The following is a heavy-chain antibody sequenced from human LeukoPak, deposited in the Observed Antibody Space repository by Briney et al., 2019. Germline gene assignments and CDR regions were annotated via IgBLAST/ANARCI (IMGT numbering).Heavy chain of an antibody. CDR1: GYTLTESS. D-gene: IGHD2-21*02. CDR3: ARDRAYCGGDCYLAA. CDR2: FDPEDGET. V-gene: IGHV1-24*01. Sequence: ASVKVSCKVSGYTLTESSMHWVRQAPGKGLEWMGGFDPEDGETIYAQKFQGRVTITADESTSTAYMELSSLRSEDTAVYYCARDRAYCGGDCYLAAWGQGTLVTVSS. J-gene: IGHJ5*02.